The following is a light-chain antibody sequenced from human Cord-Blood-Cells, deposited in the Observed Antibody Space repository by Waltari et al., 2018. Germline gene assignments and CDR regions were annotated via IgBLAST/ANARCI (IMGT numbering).Light chain of an antibody. CDR1: QRVSSSY. V-gene: IGKV3-20*01. CDR3: QQYGSSPRT. J-gene: IGKJ1*01. CDR2: GAS. Sequence: EVVLTQFPGALSWSPGGSATLSCRASQRVSSSYLAWYQQKPGQAPRLLIYGASSMATGIPDRFGGSGSGTDFTLTISRLEPEDFAVYYCQQYGSSPRTFGQGTKVEIK.